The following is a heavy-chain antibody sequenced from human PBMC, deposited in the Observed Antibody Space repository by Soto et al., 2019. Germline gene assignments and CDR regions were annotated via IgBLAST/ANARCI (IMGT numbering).Heavy chain of an antibody. CDR1: GFTFSSNW. V-gene: IGHV3-74*01. CDR3: ARGGEVGAGQYYLDDA. J-gene: IGHJ5*02. CDR2: MNPDGSTR. D-gene: IGHD2-21*01. Sequence: EVQLVESGGDLVQPGGSLSLSCEASGFTFSSNWMHWVRQGPGKGLVWVSRMNPDGSTRGYADSVKGRFAISRDNARNTVFLQMSSLRAEDTALYYCARGGEVGAGQYYLDDAWGQGTLVTVSS.